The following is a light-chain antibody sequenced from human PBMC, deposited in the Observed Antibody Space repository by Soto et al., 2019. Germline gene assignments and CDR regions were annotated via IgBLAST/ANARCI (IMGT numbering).Light chain of an antibody. CDR1: QYISTY. J-gene: IGKJ2*01. CDR3: QQLRTXPYT. CDR2: PAS. Sequence: DIHLTQSPSFLSASVGDRVTVTCRASQYISTYLAWFQQKPGKGPQLLVYPASPLQGGVPSRFSGRGSGTQFSLTLSSLQPEDFATYYFQQLRTXPYTFGHWTKL. V-gene: IGKV1-9*01.